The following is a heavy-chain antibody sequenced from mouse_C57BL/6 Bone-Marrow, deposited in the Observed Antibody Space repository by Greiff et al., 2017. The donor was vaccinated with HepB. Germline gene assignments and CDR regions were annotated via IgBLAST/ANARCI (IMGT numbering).Heavy chain of an antibody. J-gene: IGHJ3*01. CDR1: GFTFTDYY. Sequence: VQLQQSGPVLVKPGPSVKISCKASGFTFTDYYMHWVKQSHGKSLEWIGLFYPYNGGTSYNQKFKGKATLTVDTSSSTAYMELNSLTSEDSAVYYCAMIYYGYDGLFAYWGQGTLVTVSA. D-gene: IGHD2-2*01. V-gene: IGHV1-36*01. CDR2: FYPYNGGT. CDR3: AMIYYGYDGLFAY.